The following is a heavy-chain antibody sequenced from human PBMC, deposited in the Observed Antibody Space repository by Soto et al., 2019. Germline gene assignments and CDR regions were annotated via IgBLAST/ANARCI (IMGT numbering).Heavy chain of an antibody. CDR1: GFTFSNNG. D-gene: IGHD6-13*01. CDR3: VKDKGAAAGFDY. V-gene: IGHV3-30*18. CDR2: ITSDGSEK. Sequence: QVHLVESGGGVVQPGRSLRLSCAASGFTFSNNGMHWVRQAPGKGLEWMVVITSDGSEKYYAGSVKGRFTISRDNSKNTLYLQMDTLRAEDTAIYYCVKDKGAAAGFDYWGQGILVTVSS. J-gene: IGHJ4*02.